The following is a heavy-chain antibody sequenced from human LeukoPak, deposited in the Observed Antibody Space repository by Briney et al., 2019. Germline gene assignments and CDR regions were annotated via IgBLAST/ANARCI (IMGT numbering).Heavy chain of an antibody. CDR1: AFTFSNYA. J-gene: IGHJ4*02. CDR3: VKDATLNPYSGSYYDY. CDR2: ISGSGGST. V-gene: IGHV3-23*01. Sequence: GGSLRLSCAASAFTFSNYAMSWVRQAPGKGLEWGSAISGSGGSTYHADSVQGRFTIPRDNSENTLSLQMKNLRAEDTALYYCVKDATLNPYSGSYYDYWGQGTLVTVSS. D-gene: IGHD1-26*01.